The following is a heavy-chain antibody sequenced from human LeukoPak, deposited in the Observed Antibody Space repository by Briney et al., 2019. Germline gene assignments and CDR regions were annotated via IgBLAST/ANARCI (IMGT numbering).Heavy chain of an antibody. CDR1: GFTFSSYW. V-gene: IGHV3-74*01. J-gene: IGHJ4*02. D-gene: IGHD3-10*01. CDR3: ARDPVGRFGELFDY. CDR2: INSDGSST. Sequence: GGSLRLSRAASGFTFSSYWMHWVRQAPGKGLVWVSRINSDGSSTSYADSVKGRFTISRDNAKNTLYLQMNSLRAEDTAVYYCARDPVGRFGELFDYWGQGTLVTVSS.